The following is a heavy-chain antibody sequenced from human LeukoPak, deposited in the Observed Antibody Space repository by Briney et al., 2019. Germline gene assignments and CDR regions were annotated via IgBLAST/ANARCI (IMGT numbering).Heavy chain of an antibody. CDR3: ATGGKSGYDWKGPWAY. D-gene: IGHD5-12*01. CDR1: GFTFSSYG. J-gene: IGHJ4*02. Sequence: PGESLRLSCAASGFTFSSYGMSWVRQAPGKGLEWVSYISGSAGTIYSADSVKGRFTISRDNARNSLFLQMNSLRAEDTAVYFCATGGKSGYDWKGPWAYWGQGTLVTVSS. CDR2: ISGSAGTI. V-gene: IGHV3-48*01.